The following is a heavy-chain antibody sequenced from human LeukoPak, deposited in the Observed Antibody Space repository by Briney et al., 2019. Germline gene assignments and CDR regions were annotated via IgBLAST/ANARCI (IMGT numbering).Heavy chain of an antibody. CDR3: AHSITMVRGVIN. CDR2: IYYSGST. J-gene: IGHJ4*02. CDR1: GGSHSSYY. V-gene: IGHV4-59*01. Sequence: SETLSLTCTVSGGSHSSYYWSWIRQPPGKGLEWIAYIYYSGSTNYNPSLESRVTISVDTSKNQFSLKLSSVTAADTAVYYCAHSITMVRGVINWGQGTLVTVSS. D-gene: IGHD3-10*01.